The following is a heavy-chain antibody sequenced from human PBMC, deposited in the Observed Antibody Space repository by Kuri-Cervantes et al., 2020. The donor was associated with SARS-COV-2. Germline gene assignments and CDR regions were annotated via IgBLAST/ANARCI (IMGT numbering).Heavy chain of an antibody. CDR3: TTDLDYGDHGGY. V-gene: IGHV3-15*01. Sequence: GESLKISCEVSGFLFSASAIHWVRQGSGKGLEWVGRIKSKTDGGTTDYAAPVKGRFTISRDDSKNTPYLQMNSLKTEDTAVYYCTTDLDYGDHGGYWGQGALVTVSS. D-gene: IGHD4-17*01. CDR1: GFLFSASA. CDR2: IKSKTDGGTT. J-gene: IGHJ4*02.